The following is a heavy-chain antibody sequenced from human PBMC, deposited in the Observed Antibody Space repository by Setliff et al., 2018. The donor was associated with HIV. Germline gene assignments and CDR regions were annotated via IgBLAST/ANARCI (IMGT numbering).Heavy chain of an antibody. J-gene: IGHJ4*02. CDR1: GGSISSYY. CDR2: IYYSGST. D-gene: IGHD5-18*01. CDR3: ARGKGTAMVDYYFDY. V-gene: IGHV4-59*01. Sequence: PSETLSLTCTVSGGSISSYYWSWIRQPPGKGLEWIGYIYYSGSTNYNPSLKSRVTISVDTSKNQFSLKLSSATAADTAVYYCARGKGTAMVDYYFDYWGQGTLVTVSS.